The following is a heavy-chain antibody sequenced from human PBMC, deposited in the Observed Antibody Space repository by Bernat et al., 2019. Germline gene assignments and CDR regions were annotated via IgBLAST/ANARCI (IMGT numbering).Heavy chain of an antibody. D-gene: IGHD3-16*01. J-gene: IGHJ4*02. CDR3: ARRGETTIYPDYIWGTTQSSPDY. CDR1: GGSISGSTSH. Sequence: QLQLQESGPRLVKPSETLSLTCTVSGGSISGSTSHWVWIRQPPGKGLEWIGSINYSGSAYYNSSLKSRVTISVDTYKNYLSLKLGSMTAADTAVYFCARRGETTIYPDYIWGTTQSSPDYWGQGTLVTVSS. CDR2: INYSGSA. V-gene: IGHV4-39*02.